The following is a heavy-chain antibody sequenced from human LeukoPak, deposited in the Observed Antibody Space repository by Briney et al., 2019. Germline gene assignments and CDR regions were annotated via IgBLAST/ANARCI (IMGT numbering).Heavy chain of an antibody. CDR2: ISSSNSYI. D-gene: IGHD1-26*01. V-gene: IGHV3-21*04. J-gene: IGHJ3*02. Sequence: GGSLRLSCAASGFTFSSYSMNWVRQAPGKGLECVSSISSSNSYIYYADSVKGRFTISRDNSKNTLYLQMNSLRAEDTAVYYCARGGSYLSAFDIWGQGTMVTVSS. CDR3: ARGGSYLSAFDI. CDR1: GFTFSSYS.